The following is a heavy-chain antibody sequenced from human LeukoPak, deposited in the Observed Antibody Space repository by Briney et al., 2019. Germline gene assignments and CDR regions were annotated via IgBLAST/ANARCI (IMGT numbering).Heavy chain of an antibody. D-gene: IGHD6-13*01. J-gene: IGHJ4*02. CDR3: AADVTTSYSSTWYARN. CDR1: GDTLTELS. Sequence: ASVKVSCKVSGDTLTELSMHWVRQAPGKGLEWMGGFDPEDGKTMYAQKFQGRVTMTEDTSTDTAYMDLSGLRPEDTAVYYCAADVTTSYSSTWYARNWGQGTLVTASS. CDR2: FDPEDGKT. V-gene: IGHV1-24*01.